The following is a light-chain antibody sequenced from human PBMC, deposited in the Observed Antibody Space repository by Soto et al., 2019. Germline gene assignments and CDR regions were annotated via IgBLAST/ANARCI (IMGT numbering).Light chain of an antibody. CDR1: QSINRW. J-gene: IGKJ1*01. V-gene: IGKV1-5*01. CDR2: DAF. Sequence: DIQLTQSPSTLSASIGDRVTITCPASQSINRWLAWYQQKPGKAPKLLIYDAFSLESGVPSRFSGRGSGTDFTLAITSLQPDDFATYYCQHPRWTFGQGNKVEIK. CDR3: QHPRWT.